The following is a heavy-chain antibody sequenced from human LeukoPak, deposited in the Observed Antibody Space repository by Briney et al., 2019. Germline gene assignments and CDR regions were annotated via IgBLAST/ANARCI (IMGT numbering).Heavy chain of an antibody. D-gene: IGHD3-3*01. CDR3: ARHRRTGYYDFWSRYYYYMDV. J-gene: IGHJ6*03. CDR1: GYSISSGYY. Sequence: SETLSLTCAVSGYSISSGYYWGWIQQPPGKGLEWIGSIYHSGSTYYNPSLKSRVTISVDTSKNQFSLKLSSVTAADTAVYYCARHRRTGYYDFWSRYYYYMDVWGTGTTVTVSS. CDR2: IYHSGST. V-gene: IGHV4-38-2*01.